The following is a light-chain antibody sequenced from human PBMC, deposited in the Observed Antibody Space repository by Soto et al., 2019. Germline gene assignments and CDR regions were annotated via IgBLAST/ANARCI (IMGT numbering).Light chain of an antibody. V-gene: IGKV1-39*01. CDR3: QQSYTTPRT. CDR1: QSITTY. Sequence: DIQMTQSPSSLSASVGDRVTITCRASQSITTYLNWYQQKPGKAPNLLIYAASSLQSGVPSRFSGSGSGTDFTLTISSLQPEDFATCYCQQSYTTPRTFGQGTKVDIK. J-gene: IGKJ1*01. CDR2: AAS.